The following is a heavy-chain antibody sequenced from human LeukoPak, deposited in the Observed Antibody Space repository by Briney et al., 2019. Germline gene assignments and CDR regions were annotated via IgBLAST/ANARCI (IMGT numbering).Heavy chain of an antibody. Sequence: SETLSLTCTVSGASISSYYWSWIRQPPGKGLEWIGDIYYSGSIKYNPSLKSRVTMSVDTSKNQFSLKLSSVTAADTAVYYCARARRSIFGVVIIAWFDPWGQGTLVTVSS. CDR3: ARARRSIFGVVIIAWFDP. CDR2: IYYSGSI. V-gene: IGHV4-59*01. J-gene: IGHJ5*02. CDR1: GASISSYY. D-gene: IGHD3-3*01.